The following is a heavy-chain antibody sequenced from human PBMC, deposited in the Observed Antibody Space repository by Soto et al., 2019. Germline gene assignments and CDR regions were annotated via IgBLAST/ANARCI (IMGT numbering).Heavy chain of an antibody. V-gene: IGHV3-30-3*01. CDR3: ARVRLAARPRYYYYGMDV. D-gene: IGHD6-6*01. CDR2: ISYDGSNK. Sequence: KGLEWVAVISYDGSNKYYADSVKGRFTISRDNSKNTLYLQMNSLRAEDTAVYYCARVRLAARPRYYYYGMDVWGQGPTLTVSS. J-gene: IGHJ6*02.